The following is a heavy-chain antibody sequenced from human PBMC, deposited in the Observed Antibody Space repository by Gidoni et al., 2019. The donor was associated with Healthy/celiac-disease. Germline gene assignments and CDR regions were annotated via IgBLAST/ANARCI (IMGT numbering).Heavy chain of an antibody. D-gene: IGHD3-16*01. CDR2: INPYSGDT. V-gene: IGHV1-2*02. CDR1: GYTFTAYY. CDR3: ARDSAFDYPDY. Sequence: QVQLVQSGAEVKKPGASVTVSCNASGYTFTAYYMHWVRQAPGQGLEWMGWINPYSGDTNYEQRFQGRVTMTRDTSISTAYMELSRLRSDDTAVYYCARDSAFDYPDYWGQGTLVTVSS. J-gene: IGHJ4*02.